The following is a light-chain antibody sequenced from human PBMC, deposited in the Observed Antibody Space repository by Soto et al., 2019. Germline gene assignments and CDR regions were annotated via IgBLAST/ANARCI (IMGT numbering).Light chain of an antibody. Sequence: QSVLTQPPSASGTPGQRVTISCSGGSANIGTNYVYWYQQLPGTAPKLLIYRNKQRPSGVPDRFSGSKSGTSASLAIIGLRSEDEANYHCSAWDDSLSGLVFGGGTKLTVL. J-gene: IGLJ2*01. CDR2: RNK. CDR3: SAWDDSLSGLV. CDR1: SANIGTNY. V-gene: IGLV1-47*01.